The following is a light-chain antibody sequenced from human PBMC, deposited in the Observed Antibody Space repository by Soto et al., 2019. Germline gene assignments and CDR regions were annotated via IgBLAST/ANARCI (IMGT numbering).Light chain of an antibody. J-gene: IGKJ5*01. CDR3: LQDFNYPIT. Sequence: IQMTQSPSTLSASVGDRVTITCRASQGISSYLAWYQHAPGKDPKLLIYGASILHSGVPSRFSGSGSGTDFTLTISSLLPEDFATYYCLQDFNYPITFGQGTRLEIK. V-gene: IGKV1-6*01. CDR2: GAS. CDR1: QGISSY.